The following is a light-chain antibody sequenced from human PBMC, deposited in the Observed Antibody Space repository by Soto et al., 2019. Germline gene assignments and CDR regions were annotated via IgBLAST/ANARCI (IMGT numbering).Light chain of an antibody. CDR3: HQRSNWPLT. Sequence: EVVLTQSPDTLSLSPGGSATLSCRASQSVSSYLAWYQQRPGQALRLLIYDVSTRATGIPARFSGSGSRTDFTLTINRLEPEDFAIYFCHQRSNWPLTFGGGTKLEIK. CDR1: QSVSSY. J-gene: IGKJ4*01. CDR2: DVS. V-gene: IGKV3-11*01.